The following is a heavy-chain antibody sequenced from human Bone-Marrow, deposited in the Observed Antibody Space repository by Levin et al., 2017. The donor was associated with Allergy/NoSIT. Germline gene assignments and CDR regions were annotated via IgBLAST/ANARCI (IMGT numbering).Heavy chain of an antibody. J-gene: IGHJ4*02. CDR3: AKDVEFYTSGPDY. CDR2: LNDKGGST. Sequence: LAGGSLRLSCAASGFTFSNYAMTWVRQAPGKGLEWVSSLNDKGGSTYYADSVKGRFTISRDNSKDTLYLQMNNLSPEDTAVYYCAKDVEFYTSGPDYWGQGTLVTVSS. CDR1: GFTFSNYA. D-gene: IGHD6-19*01. V-gene: IGHV3-23*01.